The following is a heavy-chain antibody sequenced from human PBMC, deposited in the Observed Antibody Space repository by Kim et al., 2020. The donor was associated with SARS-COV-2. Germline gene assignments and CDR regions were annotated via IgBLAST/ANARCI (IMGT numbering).Heavy chain of an antibody. CDR3: ASDRRIAAAGIRDY. Sequence: ASVKVSCKASGYTFTSYGISWVRQAPGQGLEWMGWISAYNGNTNYAQKLQGRVTMTTDTSTSTAYMELRSLRSDDTAVYYCASDRRIAAAGIRDYWGQGTLVTVSS. J-gene: IGHJ4*02. CDR2: ISAYNGNT. V-gene: IGHV1-18*01. CDR1: GYTFTSYG. D-gene: IGHD6-13*01.